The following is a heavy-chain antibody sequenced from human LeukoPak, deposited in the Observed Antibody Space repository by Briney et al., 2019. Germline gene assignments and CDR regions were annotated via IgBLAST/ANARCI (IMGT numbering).Heavy chain of an antibody. J-gene: IGHJ4*02. V-gene: IGHV3-7*01. CDR1: GFTFSSYW. D-gene: IGHD6-13*01. CDR2: MKYDGSEK. Sequence: GGSLRLSCAASGFTFSSYWMSWVRQAPGKGLEWVANMKYDGSEKDYVDSVKGRFTISRDNAKNSLYLQMNSLRAEDTAVYYCARDIASAGLFFDYWGQGTLVTVSS. CDR3: ARDIASAGLFFDY.